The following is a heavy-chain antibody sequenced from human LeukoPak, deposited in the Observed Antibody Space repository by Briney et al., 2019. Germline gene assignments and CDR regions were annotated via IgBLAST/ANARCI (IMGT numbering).Heavy chain of an antibody. D-gene: IGHD6-13*01. J-gene: IGHJ5*02. CDR1: GFTFSSYG. Sequence: GGSLRLSCAASGFTFSSYGMHWVRQAPGKGLEWVAFIRYDGSNKYYADSVKGRFTISRDNSKNTLYLQMNSLRAEDTAVYYCAKLGEQLVNRNWFDPWGQGTLVTVSS. CDR3: AKLGEQLVNRNWFDP. V-gene: IGHV3-30*02. CDR2: IRYDGSNK.